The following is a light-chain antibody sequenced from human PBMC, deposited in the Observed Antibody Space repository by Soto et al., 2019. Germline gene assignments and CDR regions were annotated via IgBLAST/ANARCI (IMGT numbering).Light chain of an antibody. CDR3: QQFNQWPLT. CDR1: QSVYSN. J-gene: IGKJ4*01. V-gene: IGKV3-15*01. CDR2: GSF. Sequence: EIVMTQSPATLSVSPGERVTLSCRASQSVYSNLAWYQQKPGQAPRLLIHGSFTRATGIPARFSGSGSGTAVTLTISSLQSEDFAVYYCQQFNQWPLTFGGGTKVEIK.